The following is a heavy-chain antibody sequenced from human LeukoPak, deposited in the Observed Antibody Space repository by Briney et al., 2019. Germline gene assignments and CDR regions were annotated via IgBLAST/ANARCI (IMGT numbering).Heavy chain of an antibody. CDR3: ARASQQWLAGNYYYFMDV. CDR1: RFTFSSYS. CDR2: ICSGSSTM. V-gene: IGHV3-48*01. D-gene: IGHD6-19*01. Sequence: GGSLRLSCAASRFTFSSYSMNWVRQAPGKGLEWVSYICSGSSTMYYADSVKGRFTISRDNAKNSLYLQMNSLRADDTAVYYCARASQQWLAGNYYYFMDVWGKGPTVTVSS. J-gene: IGHJ6*03.